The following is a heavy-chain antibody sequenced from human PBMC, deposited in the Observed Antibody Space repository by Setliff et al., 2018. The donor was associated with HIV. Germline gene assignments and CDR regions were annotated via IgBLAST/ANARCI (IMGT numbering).Heavy chain of an antibody. Sequence: SETLSLTCTASGGSISSGDYYWSWIRQSPGKGLEWIGNIYHTGSSYYNPSLNDRATISLDTSKNQFSLKLTSVTAADTAIYYCARENGWLFGWFDPWGQGTPVTVSS. CDR1: GGSISSGDYY. J-gene: IGHJ5*02. CDR3: ARENGWLFGWFDP. D-gene: IGHD3-22*01. CDR2: IYHTGSS. V-gene: IGHV4-30-4*08.